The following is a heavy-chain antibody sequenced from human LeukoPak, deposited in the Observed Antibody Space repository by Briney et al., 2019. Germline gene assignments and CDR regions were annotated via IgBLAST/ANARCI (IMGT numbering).Heavy chain of an antibody. J-gene: IGHJ4*02. CDR1: GYTLTESS. Sequence: ASLKVSCKVSGYTLTESSMHWVRQAPGNGLEWMGGFDPEAGETIYAQKFQGRVTMTEDTSTDTAYMELSSLRSEDTAVYYCATEENYYGSGFREYYFDYWGQGTLVTVSS. CDR2: FDPEAGET. V-gene: IGHV1-24*01. CDR3: ATEENYYGSGFREYYFDY. D-gene: IGHD3-10*01.